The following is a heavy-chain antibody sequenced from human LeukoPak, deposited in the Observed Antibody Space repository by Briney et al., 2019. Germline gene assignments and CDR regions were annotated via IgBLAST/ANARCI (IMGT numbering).Heavy chain of an antibody. CDR1: GYTFTSYY. CDR3: AGSNLVRSPWFDP. D-gene: IGHD2-8*01. V-gene: IGHV1-46*01. CDR2: INPSGGST. J-gene: IGHJ5*02. Sequence: GASVKVSCKASGYTFTSYYMHWVRQAPGQGLEWMGIINPSGGSTSYAQKFQGRVTMTRDMSTSTVYMELSSLRSEDTAVYYCAGSNLVRSPWFDPWGQGTLVTVSS.